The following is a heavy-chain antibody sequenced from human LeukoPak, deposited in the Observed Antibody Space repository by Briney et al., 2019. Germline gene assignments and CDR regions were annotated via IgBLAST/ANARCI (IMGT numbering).Heavy chain of an antibody. V-gene: IGHV1-18*01. CDR3: ARDAAMVRGVIITFYYYGMDV. Sequence: ASVKVSCKASGYTFTSYGISWVRQAPGQGLEWMGWISAYNGNTNYAQKLQGRVTMTTDTSTSTAYMELRSLRSDDTAVYYCARDAAMVRGVIITFYYYGMDVWGQGTTVTVSS. CDR1: GYTFTSYG. CDR2: ISAYNGNT. J-gene: IGHJ6*02. D-gene: IGHD3-10*01.